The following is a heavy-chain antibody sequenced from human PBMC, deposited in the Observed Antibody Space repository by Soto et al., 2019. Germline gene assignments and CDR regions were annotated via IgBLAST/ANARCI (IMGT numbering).Heavy chain of an antibody. D-gene: IGHD1-26*01. CDR1: GFTFSNAW. J-gene: IGHJ5*02. Sequence: GGSLRLSCAASGFTFSNAWMNWVRRAPGKGLEWVSYISSSSSTIYYADSVKGRFTISRDNAKNSLYLQMNSLRDEDTAVYYCARDHPLGALTLDLWGQGTQVTVSS. CDR2: ISSSSSTI. V-gene: IGHV3-48*02. CDR3: ARDHPLGALTLDL.